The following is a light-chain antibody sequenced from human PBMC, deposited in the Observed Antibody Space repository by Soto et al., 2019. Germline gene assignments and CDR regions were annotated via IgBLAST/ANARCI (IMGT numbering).Light chain of an antibody. CDR2: QDS. V-gene: IGLV3-1*01. CDR1: KLGDKY. CDR3: QAWDSTHRCVV. J-gene: IGLJ2*01. Sequence: SYELTQPPSVSVSPGQTASITCSGDKLGDKYACWYQQKPGQSPVLVIYQDSKRPSGIPERFSGSNSGNTATLTISGTQAMDEADYYCQAWDSTHRCVVFGGGTQLTVL.